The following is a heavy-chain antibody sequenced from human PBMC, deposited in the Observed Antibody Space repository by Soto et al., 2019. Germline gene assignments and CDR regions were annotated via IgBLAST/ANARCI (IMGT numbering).Heavy chain of an antibody. V-gene: IGHV1-3*01. CDR3: ARPRGEQWLTYVDY. J-gene: IGHJ4*02. CDR2: INAGNGNT. CDR1: GYTFTSYA. Sequence: ASVKVSCKASGYTFTSYAMHWVRQAPGQRLEWMGWINAGNGNTKYSQKFQGRVTITRDTSASTAYMELSSPRSEDTAMYYCARPRGEQWLTYVDYWGQGTPVTVSS. D-gene: IGHD6-19*01.